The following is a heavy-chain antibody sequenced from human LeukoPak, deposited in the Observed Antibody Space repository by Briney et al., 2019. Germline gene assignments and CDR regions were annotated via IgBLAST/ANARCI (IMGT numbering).Heavy chain of an antibody. D-gene: IGHD4-17*01. CDR3: ARGNGDYVNY. V-gene: IGHV4-59*01. CDR2: IYCSGST. J-gene: IGHJ4*02. Sequence: SETLSLTCTVSGGSISSYYWSWIRLPPGKGLEWIGYIYCSGSTNYNPSLKSRVSISVDTSKNQFSLKLSSVTAADTAVYYCARGNGDYVNYWGQGTLVTVSS. CDR1: GGSISSYY.